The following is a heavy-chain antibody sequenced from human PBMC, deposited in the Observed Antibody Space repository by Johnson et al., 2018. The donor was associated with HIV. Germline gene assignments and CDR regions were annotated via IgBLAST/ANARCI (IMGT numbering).Heavy chain of an antibody. D-gene: IGHD3-22*01. V-gene: IGHV3-9*01. J-gene: IGHJ3*02. CDR1: GFTFDDYA. CDR2: ISWHSGSI. CDR3: ARTITMIVVDIKSNNDALDI. Sequence: VQLVESGGGLVQPGRSLRLSCAASGFTFDDYAMHWVRPAPGKGLEWVSGISWHSGSIGYADSVKGRFTISIDNAKNSLYLQMNSLRAEDTALYYCARTITMIVVDIKSNNDALDIWGQGTMVTVSS.